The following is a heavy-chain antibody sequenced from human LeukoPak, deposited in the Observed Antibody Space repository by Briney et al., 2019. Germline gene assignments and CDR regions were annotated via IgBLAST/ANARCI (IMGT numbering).Heavy chain of an antibody. J-gene: IGHJ5*02. CDR3: AKGNSLAVAGTNWLCP. V-gene: IGHV3-9*03. Sequence: QSGGYLTRYSFASGFTFDDYGMVWDRQAPGIGREWVLDISRNSTSIGYAVSVKGRFTIARDNAKNSLYLQMNSLRAEDIALYYCAKGNSLAVAGTNWLCPGGQGPLL. D-gene: IGHD6-19*01. CDR1: GFTFDDYG. CDR2: ISRNSTSI.